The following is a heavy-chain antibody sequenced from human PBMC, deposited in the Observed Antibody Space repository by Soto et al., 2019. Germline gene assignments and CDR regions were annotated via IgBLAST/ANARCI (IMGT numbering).Heavy chain of an antibody. CDR2: IKLDGREK. D-gene: IGHD1-1*01. CDR3: VSELDGYGRFDY. CDR1: GFIFRRYW. Sequence: GGSLRLSCSASGFIFRRYWMAWVRQAPGKGLEWVATIKLDGREKNYLDSVQGRFTISRDDAENSMSLQMSSLRGEDTAVYSCVSELDGYGRFDYWGLGPTVTVSS. V-gene: IGHV3-7*01. J-gene: IGHJ4*02.